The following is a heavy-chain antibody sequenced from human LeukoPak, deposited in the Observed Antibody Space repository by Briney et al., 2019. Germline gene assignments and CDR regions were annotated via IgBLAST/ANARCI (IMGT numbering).Heavy chain of an antibody. J-gene: IGHJ4*02. CDR1: GGSFSGYY. Sequence: PSETLSLTCAVYGGSFSGYYRSWIRQPPGKGLEWIGEINHSGSTNYNPSLKSRVTISVDTSKNQFSLKLSSVTAADTAVYYCARGRDLYCSSTSCYLFDYWGQGTLVTVSS. CDR3: ARGRDLYCSSTSCYLFDY. D-gene: IGHD2-2*01. V-gene: IGHV4-34*01. CDR2: INHSGST.